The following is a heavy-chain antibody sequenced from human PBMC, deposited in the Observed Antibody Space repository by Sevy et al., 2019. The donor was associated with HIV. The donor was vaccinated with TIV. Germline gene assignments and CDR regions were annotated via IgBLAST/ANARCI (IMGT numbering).Heavy chain of an antibody. Sequence: SQTLSLTCTVSGGSISSYYWSWIRQPPGKGLEWIGYIYYSGSTNYNPSLKSRVTISVDTSKNQFSLKLSSVTAADTAVYYCARDKVVVVAATNWYFDLWGRGTLVTVSS. D-gene: IGHD2-15*01. CDR2: IYYSGST. V-gene: IGHV4-59*01. J-gene: IGHJ2*01. CDR1: GGSISSYY. CDR3: ARDKVVVVAATNWYFDL.